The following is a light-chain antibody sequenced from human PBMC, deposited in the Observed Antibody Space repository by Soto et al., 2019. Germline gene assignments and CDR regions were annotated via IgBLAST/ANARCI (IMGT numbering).Light chain of an antibody. Sequence: DIEMTQSPATLSASVVEGATITCRAGQSVTNYLNWYQQKPGQAPKLLIYDASNLETGVPARFSGSGSGTDFTLTISSLQPEDIATYYCQQYDNLPLTFGGGTKVDIK. J-gene: IGKJ4*02. CDR3: QQYDNLPLT. V-gene: IGKV1-33*01. CDR1: QSVTNY. CDR2: DAS.